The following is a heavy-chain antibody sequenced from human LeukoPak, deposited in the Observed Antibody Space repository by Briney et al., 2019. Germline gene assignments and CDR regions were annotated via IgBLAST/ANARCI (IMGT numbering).Heavy chain of an antibody. Sequence: GASVKVSCKASGYTFTSYGISWVRQAPGQGLEWMGWISAYNGNTNYAQKLQGRVTMTTDTSTSTAYMELRSLRSDDTAVYYCARSWNGYYDFRSGLDYWGQGTLVTVSS. CDR2: ISAYNGNT. V-gene: IGHV1-18*01. D-gene: IGHD3-3*01. J-gene: IGHJ4*02. CDR1: GYTFTSYG. CDR3: ARSWNGYYDFRSGLDY.